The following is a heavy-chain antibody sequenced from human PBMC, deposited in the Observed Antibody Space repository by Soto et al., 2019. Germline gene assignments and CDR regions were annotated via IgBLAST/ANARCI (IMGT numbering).Heavy chain of an antibody. J-gene: IGHJ4*02. V-gene: IGHV3-33*01. CDR3: ARDTGERVYYFDY. Sequence: GGSLRLSCAASGFTFSSYGMHWVRQAPGKGLEWVAVIWYDGSNKYYADSVKGRFTISRDNSKNTLYPQMNSLRAEDTAVYYCARDTGERVYYFDYWGQGTLVTVSS. CDR2: IWYDGSNK. D-gene: IGHD1-1*01. CDR1: GFTFSSYG.